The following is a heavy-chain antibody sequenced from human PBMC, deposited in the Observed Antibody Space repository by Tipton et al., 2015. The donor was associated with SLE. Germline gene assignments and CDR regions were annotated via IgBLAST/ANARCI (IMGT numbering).Heavy chain of an antibody. CDR3: AKDGYGGNWELDY. J-gene: IGHJ4*02. Sequence: SLRLSCGASGFSFNDYTMHWVRQPPGKGLEWVSLITWDGGTAYYADSVKGRFTISRDNSKSSLYLQMNSLRIEDTALYYCAKDGYGGNWELDYWGQGTLVTVSS. CDR1: GFSFNDYT. D-gene: IGHD4-23*01. CDR2: ITWDGGTA. V-gene: IGHV3-43*01.